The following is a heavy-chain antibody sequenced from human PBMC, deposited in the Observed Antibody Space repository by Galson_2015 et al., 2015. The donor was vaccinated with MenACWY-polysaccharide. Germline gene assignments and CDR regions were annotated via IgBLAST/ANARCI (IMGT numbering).Heavy chain of an antibody. CDR3: ARGYSAYD. CDR2: IKSDGSST. Sequence: SLRLSCAASGFTFSTYWMHWVRHAPGKGLVWVSRIKSDGSSTNHADSVKGRFTISRDNAKDTLYLQMNSLRAEDTALYYCARGYSAYDWGQGTLVTVSA. CDR1: GFTFSTYW. J-gene: IGHJ4*02. V-gene: IGHV3-74*01. D-gene: IGHD5-12*01.